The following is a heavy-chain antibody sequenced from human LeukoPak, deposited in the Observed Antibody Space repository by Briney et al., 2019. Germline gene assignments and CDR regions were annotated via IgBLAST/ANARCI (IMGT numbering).Heavy chain of an antibody. D-gene: IGHD5-18*01. Sequence: SETLSLTCTVSGGSISTYYWHWIRQPPGKGLEWIGYIYYSGSTNYNPSLKSRVTISVDTSKNQFSLRLSSVTAADTAVYYCARDLPLPEDTAMVTWFDPWGQGTPVTVSS. CDR3: ARDLPLPEDTAMVTWFDP. V-gene: IGHV4-59*12. CDR1: GGSISTYY. J-gene: IGHJ5*02. CDR2: IYYSGST.